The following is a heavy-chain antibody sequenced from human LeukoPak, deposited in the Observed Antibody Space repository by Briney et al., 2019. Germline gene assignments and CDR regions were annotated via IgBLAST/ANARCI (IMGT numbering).Heavy chain of an antibody. CDR1: GFTFKNYA. D-gene: IGHD3-10*01. V-gene: IGHV3-23*01. Sequence: GRSLRLSCAASGFTFKNYAMSWVRQAPGKGLEWASTIGGNSGYTYYSDSVKGRFTISRDNSRNTLYLQMTSLRVDDTAVYFCATERPFSSGTYYNAWGQGTLVIVPS. J-gene: IGHJ5*02. CDR2: IGGNSGYT. CDR3: ATERPFSSGTYYNA.